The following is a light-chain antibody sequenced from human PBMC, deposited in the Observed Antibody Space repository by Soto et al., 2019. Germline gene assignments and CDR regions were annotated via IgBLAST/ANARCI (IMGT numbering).Light chain of an antibody. CDR3: QQTDSYPAT. V-gene: IGKV1-13*02. CDR2: DAS. Sequence: AIRLTQSPSSLSASVGDRVTITCRASQVINSFLAWYQQKPGKAPKRLIYDASSLQTGVPSRFSGSGSATDFTLTIISLQAEDFATDYCQQTDSYPATFGGGTKVDIK. CDR1: QVINSF. J-gene: IGKJ4*02.